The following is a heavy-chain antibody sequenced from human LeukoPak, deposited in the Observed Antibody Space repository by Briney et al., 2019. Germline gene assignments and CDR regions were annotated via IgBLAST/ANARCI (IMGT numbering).Heavy chain of an antibody. D-gene: IGHD3-22*01. CDR2: IIPIFGTA. Sequence: SVKVSCKASGGTFSSYAISWVRQAPGQGLEWMGRIIPIFGTANYAQKFQGRVTITTDESTSTAYMELSSLRSEDTAVYYCARGWYYYDSSGCDAFDIWGQGTMVTVSS. CDR3: ARGWYYYDSSGCDAFDI. V-gene: IGHV1-69*05. CDR1: GGTFSSYA. J-gene: IGHJ3*02.